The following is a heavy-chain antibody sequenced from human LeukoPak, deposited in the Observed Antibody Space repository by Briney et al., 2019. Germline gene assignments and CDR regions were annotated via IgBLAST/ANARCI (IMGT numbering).Heavy chain of an antibody. V-gene: IGHV4-59*01. CDR1: GSSISSYY. CDR2: IYYSGST. Sequence: VKPSETLSLTCTVSGSSISSYYWSWIRQPPGKGLEWIGYIYYSGSTNYNPSLKSRVTISVDTSKNQFSLKLSSVTAADTAVYYCARDLTGAGGPIYAFDIWGQGTMVTVSS. D-gene: IGHD7-27*01. CDR3: ARDLTGAGGPIYAFDI. J-gene: IGHJ3*02.